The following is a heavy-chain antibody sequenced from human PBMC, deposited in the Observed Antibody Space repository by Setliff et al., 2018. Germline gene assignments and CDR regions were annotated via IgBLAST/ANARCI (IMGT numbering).Heavy chain of an antibody. J-gene: IGHJ6*03. Sequence: PGGSLRLSCVVSGFSFSNYGMTWVRQAPGKGLEWISYISTSSGTRYYADSVKGLCTISRDNANQSLYLQMNSLRAEDTAVYYCARLALTGYDSSGYYCALEYYYYMDVWGKGTTVTVSS. D-gene: IGHD3-22*01. CDR1: GFSFSNYG. CDR3: ARLALTGYDSSGYYCALEYYYYMDV. CDR2: ISTSSGTR. V-gene: IGHV3-48*01.